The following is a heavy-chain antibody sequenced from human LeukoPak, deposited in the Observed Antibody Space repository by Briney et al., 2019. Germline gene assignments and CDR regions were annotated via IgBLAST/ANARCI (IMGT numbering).Heavy chain of an antibody. V-gene: IGHV3-23*01. CDR1: GFTFTNYA. J-gene: IGHJ4*02. CDR2: TVGSGPDT. Sequence: GGSLRLSCAASGFTFTNYAMSWVRQTPGKGLEWVSATVGSGPDTYHADSVKGRFTVSRDNSRNTLYLQMDSLRVEDTAVYYCTKAPLRSCTGAFCYPFDYWGQGTLVTVSS. D-gene: IGHD2-8*02. CDR3: TKAPLRSCTGAFCYPFDY.